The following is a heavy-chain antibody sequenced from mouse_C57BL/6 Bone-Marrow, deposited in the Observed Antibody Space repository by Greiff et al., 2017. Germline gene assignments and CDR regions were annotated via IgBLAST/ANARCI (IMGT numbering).Heavy chain of an antibody. CDR1: GYTFTDYE. V-gene: IGHV1-15*01. CDR3: TRENDGYCLWFAY. CDR2: IDPETGGT. D-gene: IGHD2-3*01. J-gene: IGHJ3*01. Sequence: VQLKESGAELVRPGASVTLSCKASGYTFTDYEMHWVKQTPVHGLEWIGAIDPETGGTAYNQKFKGKAILTADKSSSTAYMELRSLTSEYSAVYYGTRENDGYCLWFAYWGQGTLVTVSA.